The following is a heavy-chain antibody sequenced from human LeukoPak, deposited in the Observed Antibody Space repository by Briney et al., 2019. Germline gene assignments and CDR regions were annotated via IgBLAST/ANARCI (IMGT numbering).Heavy chain of an antibody. Sequence: SETLSLTCTVSGGSIDGSPFYWGWIRQPPGKGLEWLGYIFYTGDTHYSLSLSSRVTMSVDTSKNQFSLKLSSVTAADTAVYYCARALGYQLLSGFTDYYYGMDVWGQGTTVTVSS. CDR3: ARALGYQLLSGFTDYYYGMDV. J-gene: IGHJ6*02. CDR2: IFYTGDT. CDR1: GGSIDGSPFY. V-gene: IGHV4-39*07. D-gene: IGHD2-2*01.